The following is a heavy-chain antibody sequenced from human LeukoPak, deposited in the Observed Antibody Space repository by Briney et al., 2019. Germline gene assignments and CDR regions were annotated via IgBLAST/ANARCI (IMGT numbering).Heavy chain of an antibody. CDR3: ARSAFLVTAPGLYYFDY. D-gene: IGHD6-13*01. V-gene: IGHV4-4*07. CDR2: IYNSGST. Sequence: KPSETLSLTCTVSGGSISSYYWSWIRQPAGKGLEWIGHIYNSGSTNYNPSLKGRVTMSVATSKNQFSLHLSSVTAADTAVYYCARSAFLVTAPGLYYFDYWDQGTLVAVSS. J-gene: IGHJ4*02. CDR1: GGSISSYY.